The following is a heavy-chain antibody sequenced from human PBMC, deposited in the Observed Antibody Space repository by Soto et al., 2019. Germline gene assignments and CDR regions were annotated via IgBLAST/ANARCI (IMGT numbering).Heavy chain of an antibody. CDR2: INSDGSST. V-gene: IGHV3-74*01. CDR3: ARDQPMSYYYYGMDV. CDR1: GFTFSSYS. Sequence: GGSLRLSCAASGFTFSSYSMNWVRQAPGKGLEWVSRINSDGSSTSYADSVKGRFTISRDNAKNTLYLQMNSLRAEDTAVYYCARDQPMSYYYYGMDVWGQGTTVTVSS. J-gene: IGHJ6*02.